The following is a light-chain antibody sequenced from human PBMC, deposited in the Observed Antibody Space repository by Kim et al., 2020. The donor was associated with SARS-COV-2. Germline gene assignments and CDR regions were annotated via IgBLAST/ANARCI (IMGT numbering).Light chain of an antibody. CDR1: SNNVGYQG. Sequence: QTATITCTGNSNNVGYQGAAWLQQHQGHPPKLLSSRSISRSSGISERYSASRSGSTASLTITGLQLEDEADYYCSAWDARLRVWLFGGGTQLTVL. J-gene: IGLJ3*02. V-gene: IGLV10-54*01. CDR2: RSI. CDR3: SAWDARLRVWL.